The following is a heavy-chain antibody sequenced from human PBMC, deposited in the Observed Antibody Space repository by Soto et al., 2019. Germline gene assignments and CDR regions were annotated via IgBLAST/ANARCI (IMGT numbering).Heavy chain of an antibody. Sequence: QVQLVQSGAEVKKPGASVKVSCKASGYTLTGYYMHWVRQAPGQGLEWLGWFNPNTGVTKYAHDFQGRVTMTRDTSISTTYMELSRLRSDDTAVYYCARGGYLLVNSCDPWGQGTLVTVSS. CDR2: FNPNTGVT. CDR1: GYTLTGYY. J-gene: IGHJ5*02. D-gene: IGHD6-13*01. CDR3: ARGGYLLVNSCDP. V-gene: IGHV1-2*07.